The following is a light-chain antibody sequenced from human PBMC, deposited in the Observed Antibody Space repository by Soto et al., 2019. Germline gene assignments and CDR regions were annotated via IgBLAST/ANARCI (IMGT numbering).Light chain of an antibody. CDR1: SSDVGRYNY. CDR2: DVS. Sequence: QSALTQPASVSGSPGQSITISCTGTSSDVGRYNYVSWYQQHPGKVPKVIIYDVSNRPSGVSNRFSGSKSGNTASLTISGLQAEDEADYYCSSYTSTFTLVFGTGTKVTVL. V-gene: IGLV2-14*01. CDR3: SSYTSTFTLV. J-gene: IGLJ1*01.